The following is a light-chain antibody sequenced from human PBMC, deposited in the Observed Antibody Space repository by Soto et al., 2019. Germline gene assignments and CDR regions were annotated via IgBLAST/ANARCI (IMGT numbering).Light chain of an antibody. CDR3: SSYTGSSTYVL. Sequence: QSALTQPASVSGSPGQSITISCTGTSSDVGGYNYVSWYQQHPGKAPKLMIYDVSNRPSGVSNRFSGSKSGNTASLTISGLQAEDEADHYCSSYTGSSTYVLFGGGTKLTVL. V-gene: IGLV2-14*01. CDR1: SSDVGGYNY. J-gene: IGLJ2*01. CDR2: DVS.